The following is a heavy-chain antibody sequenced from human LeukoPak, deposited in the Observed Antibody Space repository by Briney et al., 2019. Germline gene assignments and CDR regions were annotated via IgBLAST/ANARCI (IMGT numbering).Heavy chain of an antibody. J-gene: IGHJ4*02. CDR2: IYSGGST. Sequence: GGSLRLSCAASGFTVSSNYMSWVRQAPGKGLELVSIIYSGGSTYYADSVKGRFTISRDNSKNTLYLQMNSLRAEDTAVYYCAAKYSSSWYPLGYWGQGTLVTVSS. V-gene: IGHV3-66*02. D-gene: IGHD6-13*01. CDR1: GFTVSSNY. CDR3: AAKYSSSWYPLGY.